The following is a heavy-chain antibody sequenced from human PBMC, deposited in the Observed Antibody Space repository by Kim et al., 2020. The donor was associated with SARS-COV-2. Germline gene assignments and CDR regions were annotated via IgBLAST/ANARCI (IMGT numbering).Heavy chain of an antibody. D-gene: IGHD3-10*01. V-gene: IGHV4-34*01. CDR3: ARYVPRSFPMTRGVIAYYGMHV. CDR1: GGSFSDYY. CDR2: MNHGGSS. Sequence: SETLSLTCAVYGGSFSDYYWSWIRQPPGKGLEWIGEMNHGGSSNYNPSLKSRVTISVDSSKNQFSLRLRSVTAADTAVYYCARYVPRSFPMTRGVIAYYGMHVWGQGATVTVSS. J-gene: IGHJ6*02.